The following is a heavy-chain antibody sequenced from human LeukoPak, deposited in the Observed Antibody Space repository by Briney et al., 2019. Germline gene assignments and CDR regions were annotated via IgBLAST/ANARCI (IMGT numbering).Heavy chain of an antibody. Sequence: GGSLRLSCAASGLTFSNYWMSWGRQAPGRGLEWVANIKYDGSEEYYVDSVKGRFTISRDNAKNSLYLQMNSLRAEDTAVYYCATYQGYNYGPFDYWGQGTLVTVSS. V-gene: IGHV3-7*05. CDR2: IKYDGSEE. CDR1: GLTFSNYW. D-gene: IGHD5-18*01. CDR3: ATYQGYNYGPFDY. J-gene: IGHJ4*02.